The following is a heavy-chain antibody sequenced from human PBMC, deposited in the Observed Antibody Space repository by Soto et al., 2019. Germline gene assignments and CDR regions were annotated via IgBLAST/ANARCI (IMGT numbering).Heavy chain of an antibody. CDR2: FDPEDGET. D-gene: IGHD5-18*01. V-gene: IGHV1-24*01. CDR1: GYTLTELS. J-gene: IGHJ4*02. CDR3: ATSTYWVQALAY. Sequence: ASVKVSCKVSGYTLTELSMHWVRQAPGKGLEWMGGFDPEDGETIYAQKFQGRVTMTEDTSTDTAYMELSSLRSEDTAVYYCATSTYWVQALAYWGQGTLVTVSS.